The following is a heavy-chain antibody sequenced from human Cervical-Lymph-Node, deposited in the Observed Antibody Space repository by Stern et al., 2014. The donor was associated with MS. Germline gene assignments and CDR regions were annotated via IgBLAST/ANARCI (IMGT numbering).Heavy chain of an antibody. D-gene: IGHD1-26*01. CDR3: ARSYSGTYLDWFDP. J-gene: IGHJ5*02. V-gene: IGHV2-26*01. CDR1: GLSLSNPRMG. Sequence: ESGPVLVKPTETLTLTCSVSGLSLSNPRMGVSWIRQPPGKALEWLAHIFSTDEKSYSTSLESRLTISRGTSKSQVVLTMTNMDPVDTATYYCARSYSGTYLDWFDPWGQGTRVTVSS. CDR2: IFSTDEK.